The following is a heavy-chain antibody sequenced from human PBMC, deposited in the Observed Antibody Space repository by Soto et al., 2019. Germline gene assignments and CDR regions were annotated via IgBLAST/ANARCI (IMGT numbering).Heavy chain of an antibody. D-gene: IGHD3-16*01. CDR3: SRSHGGRSIRQEDYYYYYMDV. V-gene: IGHV1-8*01. CDR1: GYTFTSYD. Sequence: ASVKVSCKASGYTFTSYDINWVRQATGQGLEWMGWINPNSGNTGYAQKYKGRVTMTRNTSISTAYMKLSSLRSEDTAVYYFSRSHGGRSIRQEDYYYYYMDVWGKGTTVTVSS. CDR2: INPNSGNT. J-gene: IGHJ6*03.